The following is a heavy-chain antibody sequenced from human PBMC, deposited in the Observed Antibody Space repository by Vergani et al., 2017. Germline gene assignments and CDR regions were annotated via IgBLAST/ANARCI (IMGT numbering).Heavy chain of an antibody. CDR1: GDSISSGNN. Sequence: QVNLQESGPGLVKPSETLSLTCAVSGDSISSGNNWGWIRQPPGKGLEWISSVSHSGDTYFNPSLKGRVSISMDTSKNYLFLTLSSVTAAYTAMYYCARRSSSYYFDIWVQGVMITVSS. V-gene: IGHV4-38-2*01. CDR3: ARRSSSYYFDI. J-gene: IGHJ5*02. CDR2: VSHSGDT. D-gene: IGHD3-22*01.